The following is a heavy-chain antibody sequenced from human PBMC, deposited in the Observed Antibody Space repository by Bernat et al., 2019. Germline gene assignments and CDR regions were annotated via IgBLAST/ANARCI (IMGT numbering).Heavy chain of an antibody. CDR3: ARLARYCPSTDCQGNDH. CDR2: ISYDGSNK. J-gene: IGHJ4*02. D-gene: IGHD2-2*01. CDR1: GFTFSSYG. Sequence: QVQLVESGGGVVQPGRSLRLSCAASGFTFSSYGMHWVRQAPGKGLEWVAVISYDGSNKYYADSVKGRFTISRDNARDSLFLQMNSLRVDDTAVYYCARLARYCPSTDCQGNDHWGQGTLVTVSS. V-gene: IGHV3-30*03.